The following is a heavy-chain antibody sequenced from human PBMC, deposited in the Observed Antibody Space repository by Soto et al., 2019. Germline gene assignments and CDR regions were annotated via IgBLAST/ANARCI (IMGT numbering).Heavy chain of an antibody. Sequence: QVQLVESGGGVVQHGRSLRLSCAASGFTFSSYGMHWVRQAPGKGLEWVAVISYDGSNKYYADSVKGRFTISRDNSKNTLYLQMNSLRAEDTAVYYCAKDAYDSSGYFDYWGQGTLVTVSS. CDR2: ISYDGSNK. V-gene: IGHV3-30*18. CDR3: AKDAYDSSGYFDY. J-gene: IGHJ4*02. D-gene: IGHD3-22*01. CDR1: GFTFSSYG.